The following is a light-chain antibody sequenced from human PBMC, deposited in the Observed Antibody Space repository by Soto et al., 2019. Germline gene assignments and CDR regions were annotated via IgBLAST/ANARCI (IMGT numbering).Light chain of an antibody. CDR3: QSYDSSLSGSGV. CDR1: RSNIGAGYD. J-gene: IGLJ3*02. CDR2: ANN. V-gene: IGLV1-40*01. Sequence: QSVLTQPPSVSGAPGQRVTISCSGSRSNIGAGYDVHWYQQLPGTAPKLLISANNIRPSGVPDRFSGSKSGTSASLAITGLHAEDEADYYCQSYDSSLSGSGVFGGGTKLTVL.